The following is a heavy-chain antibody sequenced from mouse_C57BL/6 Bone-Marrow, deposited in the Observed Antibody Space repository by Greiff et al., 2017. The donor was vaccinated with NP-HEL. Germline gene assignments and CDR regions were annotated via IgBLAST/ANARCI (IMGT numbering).Heavy chain of an antibody. V-gene: IGHV1-52*01. CDR2: IDPSDSET. J-gene: IGHJ4*01. Sequence: VQLVESGAELVRPGSSVKLSCKASGYTFTSYWMHWVKQRPIQGLEWIGNIDPSDSETHYNQKFKDKATLTVDKSSSTAYMQLSSLTSEDSAVYYCARGRVYYDYDYYAMDYWGQGTSVTVSS. CDR1: GYTFTSYW. D-gene: IGHD2-4*01. CDR3: ARGRVYYDYDYYAMDY.